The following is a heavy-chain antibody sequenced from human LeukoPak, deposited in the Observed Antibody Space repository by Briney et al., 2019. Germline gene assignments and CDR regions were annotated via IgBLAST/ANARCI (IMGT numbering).Heavy chain of an antibody. V-gene: IGHV4-59*11. CDR1: GASISSHY. D-gene: IGHD2-2*01. CDR2: VYYTGST. Sequence: SETLSLTCTVSGASISSHYWSWIRQPPGKGLEWIGYVYYTGSTNYNPSLKSRVIISVDTSENQFSLKLTSVTAVDTAVYYCATAMHCSSPSCFDYWGQGTLVTVSS. CDR3: ATAMHCSSPSCFDY. J-gene: IGHJ4*02.